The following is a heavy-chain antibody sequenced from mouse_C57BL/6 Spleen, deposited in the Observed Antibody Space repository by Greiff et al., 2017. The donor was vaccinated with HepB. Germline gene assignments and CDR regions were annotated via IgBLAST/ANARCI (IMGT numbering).Heavy chain of an antibody. CDR1: GYSITSGYY. D-gene: IGHD2-4*01. V-gene: IGHV3-6*01. CDR3: AIHYDYDVAWFAY. Sequence: EVKLMESGPGLVKPSQSLSLTCSVTGYSITSGYYWNWIRQFPGNKLEWMGYISYDGNNNYNPSLKNRISITRNTSKKQYFLKLNSVTTEDTATYYCAIHYDYDVAWFAYWGQGTLVTVSA. CDR2: ISYDGNN. J-gene: IGHJ3*01.